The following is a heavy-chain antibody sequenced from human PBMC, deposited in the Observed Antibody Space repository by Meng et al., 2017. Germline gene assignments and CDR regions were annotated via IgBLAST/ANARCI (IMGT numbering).Heavy chain of an antibody. CDR1: GFTFSSYS. CDR3: ARDGSVGATSGDY. D-gene: IGHD1-26*01. J-gene: IGHJ4*02. CDR2: ISSSSSYI. Sequence: GESLKISCAASGFTFSSYSMNWVRQAPGKGLEWVSSISSSSSYIYYADSVKGRFTISRDNAKNSLYLQMNSLRAEDTAVYYCARDGSVGATSGDYWGQGTLVTVSS. V-gene: IGHV3-21*01.